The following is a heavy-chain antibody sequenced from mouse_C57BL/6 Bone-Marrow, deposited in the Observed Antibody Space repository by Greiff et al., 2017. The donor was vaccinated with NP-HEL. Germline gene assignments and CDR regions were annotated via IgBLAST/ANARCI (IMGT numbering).Heavy chain of an antibody. D-gene: IGHD1-1*01. CDR1: GYTFTSYW. J-gene: IGHJ3*01. CDR3: AFYYYGSSTGWFAY. Sequence: QVQLQQPGAELVKPGASVKLSCKASGYTFTSYWMHWVKQRPGQGLEWIGMIHPNSGSTNYNEKFKSKATLTVDKSSRTAYMQLSSLTSEDSAVYYCAFYYYGSSTGWFAYWGQGTLVTVSA. V-gene: IGHV1-64*01. CDR2: IHPNSGST.